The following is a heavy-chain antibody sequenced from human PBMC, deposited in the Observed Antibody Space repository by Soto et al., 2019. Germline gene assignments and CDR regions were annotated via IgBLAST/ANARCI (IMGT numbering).Heavy chain of an antibody. V-gene: IGHV3-33*01. CDR3: ARDSLDYDILTGYSMYGMDV. CDR1: GFTFSSYG. Sequence: GGSLRLSCAASGFTFSSYGMLWVRQAPGKGLEWVAVIWYDGSNKYYADSVKGRFTISRDNSKNTLHLQMNSLRAEDTAVYYCARDSLDYDILTGYSMYGMDVWGQGTTVTVSS. CDR2: IWYDGSNK. J-gene: IGHJ6*02. D-gene: IGHD3-9*01.